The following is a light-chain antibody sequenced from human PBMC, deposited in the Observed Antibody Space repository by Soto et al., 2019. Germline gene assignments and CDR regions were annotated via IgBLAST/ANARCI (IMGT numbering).Light chain of an antibody. Sequence: DLQMTQSPSSLSASVGDRVTITCQASQDISNYLNWYQQKPGKAPKLLIYDASNLETGVPSRFSGSGSGTDFTFTISSLQPEDIATYYCQQNDNLPPTFRQGTKLEIK. CDR3: QQNDNLPPT. CDR1: QDISNY. CDR2: DAS. V-gene: IGKV1-33*01. J-gene: IGKJ2*01.